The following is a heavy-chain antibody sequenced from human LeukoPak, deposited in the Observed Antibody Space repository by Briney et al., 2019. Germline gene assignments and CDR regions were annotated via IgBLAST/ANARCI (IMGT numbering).Heavy chain of an antibody. D-gene: IGHD3-10*01. V-gene: IGHV4-39*01. J-gene: IGHJ6*03. Sequence: SETLSLTCTVSGGSISSSSYYWGWIRQPPGKGLEWIGSIYYSGSTYYNPSLKSRVTISVDTSKNQFSLKLSSVTAADTAVYYCASLLGSGSYYYYYMDVWGKGTTVTISS. CDR3: ASLLGSGSYYYYYMDV. CDR2: IYYSGST. CDR1: GGSISSSSYY.